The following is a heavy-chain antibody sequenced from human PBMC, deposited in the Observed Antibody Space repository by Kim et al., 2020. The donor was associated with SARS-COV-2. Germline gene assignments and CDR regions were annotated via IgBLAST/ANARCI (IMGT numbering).Heavy chain of an antibody. V-gene: IGHV4-34*01. CDR2: INHSGST. CDR3: ARGRAPYSSSWVN. D-gene: IGHD6-6*01. Sequence: SETLSLTCAVYGGSFSGYYWSWIRQPPGKGLEWIGEINHSGSTNYNPSLKSRVTISVDTSKNQFSLKLSSVTAADTAVYYCARGRAPYSSSWVNWGQGTL. J-gene: IGHJ4*02. CDR1: GGSFSGYY.